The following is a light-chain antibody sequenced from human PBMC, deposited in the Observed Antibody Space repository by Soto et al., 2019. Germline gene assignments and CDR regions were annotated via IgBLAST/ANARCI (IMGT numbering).Light chain of an antibody. CDR1: QSVSVW. Sequence: DIQMTQSPSTLSASVGDRVTLTCRASQSVSVWLAWYQQKPGKAPNLLIYMASRLESGVPSRFSGSGAGTEFTLTISSLQPDDFATYYCQQYNGYSRTFGQGTKVDIK. J-gene: IGKJ1*01. CDR2: MAS. CDR3: QQYNGYSRT. V-gene: IGKV1-5*03.